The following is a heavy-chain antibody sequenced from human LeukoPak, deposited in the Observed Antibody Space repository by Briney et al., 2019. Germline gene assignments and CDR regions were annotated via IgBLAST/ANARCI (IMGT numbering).Heavy chain of an antibody. CDR3: ARQQYDSSGYYYVY. D-gene: IGHD3-22*01. J-gene: IGHJ4*02. CDR1: GGSISSSSYY. Sequence: PSETLSLTCTVSGGSISSSSYYWGWIRQPPGKGLEWIGSIYYSGSTYYNPSPKSRVTISVDTSKNQFSLKLGSVTAADTAVYYCARQQYDSSGYYYVYWGQGTLVTVSS. V-gene: IGHV4-39*01. CDR2: IYYSGST.